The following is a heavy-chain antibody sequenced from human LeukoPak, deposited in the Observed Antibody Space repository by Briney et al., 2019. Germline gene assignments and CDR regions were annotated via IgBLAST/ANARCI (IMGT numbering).Heavy chain of an antibody. V-gene: IGHV4-39*01. CDR1: GFTFSSYE. CDR2: IYYSGST. D-gene: IGHD5-24*01. Sequence: GSLRLSCAASGFTFSSYELNWIRQPPGKGLEWIGSIYYSGSTYYNPSLKSRVTISVDTSKNQFSLKLSSVTAADTAVYYCARRRYNWFDPWGQGTLVTVSS. CDR3: ARRRYNWFDP. J-gene: IGHJ5*02.